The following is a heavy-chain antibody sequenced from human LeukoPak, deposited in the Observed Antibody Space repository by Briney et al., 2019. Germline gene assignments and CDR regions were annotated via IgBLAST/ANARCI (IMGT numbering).Heavy chain of an antibody. CDR3: ARADNYYGSGSYYNGDAFDI. D-gene: IGHD3-10*01. V-gene: IGHV1-24*01. J-gene: IGHJ3*02. Sequence: GASVKVSCKVSGYTLTELSMHWVRQAPGKGLEWMGGFDPEDGETIYAQKLQGRVTMTTDTSTSTAYMELRSLRSDDTAVYYCARADNYYGSGSYYNGDAFDIWGQGTMVTVSS. CDR1: GYTLTELS. CDR2: FDPEDGET.